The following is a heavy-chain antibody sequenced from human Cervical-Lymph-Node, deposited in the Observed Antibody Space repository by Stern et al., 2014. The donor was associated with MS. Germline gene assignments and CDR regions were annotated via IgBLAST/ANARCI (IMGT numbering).Heavy chain of an antibody. CDR2: IIPMYDIA. CDR3: ARVPLVVLVPTRGDAFDI. V-gene: IGHV1-69*09. Sequence: VQLLESGAEVRKPGSSVRVSCKTSGGTFSSYTISWVRQVPGQGLEWRGRIIPMYDIANYAQKFQGRVTITADKSTSTAYMELSSLRSEDTAVYYCARVPLVVLVPTRGDAFDIWGQGTMVTVSS. CDR1: GGTFSSYT. J-gene: IGHJ3*02. D-gene: IGHD2-21*01.